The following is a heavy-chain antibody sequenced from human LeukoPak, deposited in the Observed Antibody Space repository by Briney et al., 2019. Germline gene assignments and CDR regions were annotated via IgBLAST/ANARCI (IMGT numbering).Heavy chain of an antibody. CDR3: ARAGSGWSFDY. Sequence: SETLSLTCTVSGGSVSTYYWSWIRQPPGKELEWIGYVSHSGNTNCNPSLKSRLTMSLDTSKNHFSLRLSSVYAADTAVYYCARAGSGWSFDYWGQGSLVTVSS. CDR2: VSHSGNT. CDR1: GGSVSTYY. D-gene: IGHD6-19*01. J-gene: IGHJ4*02. V-gene: IGHV4-59*02.